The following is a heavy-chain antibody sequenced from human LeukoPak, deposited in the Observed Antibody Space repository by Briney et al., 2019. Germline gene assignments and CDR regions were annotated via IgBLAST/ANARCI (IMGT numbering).Heavy chain of an antibody. CDR1: GYTFTGYY. D-gene: IGHD1-1*01. V-gene: IGHV1-2*02. Sequence: ASVKVSCKASGYTFTGYYMHWVRQAPGQGLEWMGWINSNSGDTNYAQKFQGRVTMTRDTSISTAYMELSRLISDDTAVYYCASPRIRNVFDIWGQGTMVTVSS. CDR3: ASPRIRNVFDI. CDR2: INSNSGDT. J-gene: IGHJ3*02.